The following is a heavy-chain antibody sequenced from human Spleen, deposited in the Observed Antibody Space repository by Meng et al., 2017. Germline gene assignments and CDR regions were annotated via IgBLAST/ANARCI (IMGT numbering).Heavy chain of an antibody. J-gene: IGHJ6*02. CDR2: INPLSGDK. CDR3: ARDVSVQNDYGDLFYYSYAMDL. V-gene: IGHV1-2*02. CDR1: GYIFTAYY. D-gene: IGHD4-17*01. Sequence: ASVKVSCKASGYIFTAYYIYWVRQAPGQGLEWMGWINPLSGDKNYAQKFQGRVTMTRDTSITTAYMELRRLRSDDTAVYYCARDVSVQNDYGDLFYYSYAMDLWGQGTTVTVSS.